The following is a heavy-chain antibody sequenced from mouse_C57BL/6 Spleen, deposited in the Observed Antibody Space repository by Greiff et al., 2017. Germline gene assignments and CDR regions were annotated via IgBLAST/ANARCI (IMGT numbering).Heavy chain of an antibody. Sequence: VQGVESGAELARPGASVKLSCKASGYTFTSYGISWVKQRTGQGLEWIGEIYPRSGNTYYNEKFKGKATLTADKSSSTAYMELRSLTSEDSAVYFCARSNGNPYYAMDYWGQGTSVTVSS. CDR2: IYPRSGNT. V-gene: IGHV1-81*01. D-gene: IGHD2-1*01. J-gene: IGHJ4*01. CDR3: ARSNGNPYYAMDY. CDR1: GYTFTSYG.